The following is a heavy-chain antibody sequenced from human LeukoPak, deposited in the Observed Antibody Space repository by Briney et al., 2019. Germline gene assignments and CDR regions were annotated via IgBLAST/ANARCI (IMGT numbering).Heavy chain of an antibody. CDR1: GFTFSSYG. CDR3: AKIGIAVLATGD. V-gene: IGHV3-23*01. J-gene: IGHJ4*02. CDR2: ISGSGGST. D-gene: IGHD6-19*01. Sequence: PGGSLRLSCAASGFTFSSYGLHWVRQAPGKGLEWVSGISGSGGSTYYADSVKGRFTISRDNSKDTLYLQMNSLRVEDTAVYYCAKIGIAVLATGDWGQGTLVTVSS.